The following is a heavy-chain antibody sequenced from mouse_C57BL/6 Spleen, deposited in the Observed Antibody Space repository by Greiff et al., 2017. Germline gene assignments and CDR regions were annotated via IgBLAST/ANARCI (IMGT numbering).Heavy chain of an antibody. CDR3: ASLLRTWFAY. CDR1: GYTFTDYY. D-gene: IGHD2-4*01. CDR2: INPNNGGT. Sequence: EVQLQQSGPELVKPGASVKISCKASGYTFTDYYMNWVKQSHGKSLEWIGDINPNNGGTSYNQQFKGKATLTVDKSSSTAYMELRSLTSEDSAVYYCASLLRTWFAYWCQGTLVTVSA. J-gene: IGHJ3*01. V-gene: IGHV1-26*01.